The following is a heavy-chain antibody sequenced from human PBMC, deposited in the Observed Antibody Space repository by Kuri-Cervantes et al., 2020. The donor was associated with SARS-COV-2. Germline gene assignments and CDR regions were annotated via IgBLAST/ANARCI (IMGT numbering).Heavy chain of an antibody. Sequence: GSLRLSCTVSGGSISSYYWSWIRQPPGKGLEWIGYIYYSGSTNYNPSLKSRVTISVDTSKNQFSLQLNSVTPEDTAVYYCARAQYCSSTSCADYWGQGTLVTVSS. D-gene: IGHD2-2*01. CDR3: ARAQYCSSTSCADY. CDR2: IYYSGST. CDR1: GGSISSYY. J-gene: IGHJ4*02. V-gene: IGHV4-59*12.